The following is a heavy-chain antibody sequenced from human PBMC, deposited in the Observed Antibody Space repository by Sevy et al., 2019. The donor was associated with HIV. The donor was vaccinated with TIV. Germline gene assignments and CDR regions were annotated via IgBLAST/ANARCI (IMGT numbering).Heavy chain of an antibody. D-gene: IGHD6-25*01. CDR2: ISTINNYI. CDR1: GFTFSSYS. V-gene: IGHV3-21*01. CDR3: ARMGGLTDNGMDV. Sequence: GGSLRLSCAASGFTFSSYSMNWVRQAPGKGLEWVSSISTINNYIYYADSMKCRFTISRDNAKNLLFLQMNSLRAEDTAVYYCARMGGLTDNGMDVWGQGTTVTVSS. J-gene: IGHJ6*02.